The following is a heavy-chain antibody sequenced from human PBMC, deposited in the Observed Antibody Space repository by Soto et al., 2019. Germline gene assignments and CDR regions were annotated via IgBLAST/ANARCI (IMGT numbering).Heavy chain of an antibody. CDR1: GFTFSSYA. CDR2: ISYDGSNK. Sequence: PGGSLRLSCAASGFTFSSYAMHWVRQAPGKGLEWVAVISYDGSNKYYADSVKGRFTISRDNSKNTLYLQMNSLRAEATAVYYCARELGYCSGTSCYTGMAFDYWGRGSMVAVCS. V-gene: IGHV3-30-3*01. J-gene: IGHJ4*02. D-gene: IGHD2-2*02. CDR3: ARELGYCSGTSCYTGMAFDY.